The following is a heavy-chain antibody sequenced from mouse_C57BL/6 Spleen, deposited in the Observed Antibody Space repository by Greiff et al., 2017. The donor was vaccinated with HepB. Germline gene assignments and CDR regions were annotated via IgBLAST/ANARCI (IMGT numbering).Heavy chain of an antibody. V-gene: IGHV1-26*01. CDR2: INPNNGGT. D-gene: IGHD2-4*01. CDR3: ASYYDYDGAY. J-gene: IGHJ3*01. CDR1: GYTFTDYY. Sequence: EVQLQQSGPELVKPGASVKISCKASGYTFTDYYMNWVKQSHGKSLEWIGDINPNNGGTSYNQKFKGKATLTVDKSSSTAYMELRSLTSEDSAVYYFASYYDYDGAYWGQGTLVTVSA.